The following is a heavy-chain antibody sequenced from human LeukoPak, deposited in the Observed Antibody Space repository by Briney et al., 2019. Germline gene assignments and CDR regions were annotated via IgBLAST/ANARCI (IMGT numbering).Heavy chain of an antibody. CDR3: ARGRGGKKIAVAPC. V-gene: IGHV1-8*01. J-gene: IGHJ4*02. CDR2: MNPNSGNT. Sequence: ASVKVSCKASGYTFTSYDINWVRQATGQGLEWMGWMNPNSGNTGYAQKFQGRVTMTRNTSISTAYMELSSLRSEDTAVYYRARGRGGKKIAVAPCWGQGTLVTVSS. CDR1: GYTFTSYD. D-gene: IGHD6-19*01.